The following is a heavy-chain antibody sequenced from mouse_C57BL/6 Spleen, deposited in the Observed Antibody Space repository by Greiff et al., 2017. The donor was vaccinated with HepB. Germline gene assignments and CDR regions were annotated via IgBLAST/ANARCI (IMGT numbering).Heavy chain of an antibody. Sequence: EVQLQESGAELVKPGASVKLSCTASGFNIKDYYMHWVKQRTEQGLEWIGRIDPEDGETKYAPKFQGKATITADTSSNTAYLQLSSLTSEDTAVYYCASGITTVVATSYFDYWGQGTTLTVSS. CDR1: GFNIKDYY. V-gene: IGHV14-2*01. CDR2: IDPEDGET. CDR3: ASGITTVVATSYFDY. D-gene: IGHD1-1*01. J-gene: IGHJ2*01.